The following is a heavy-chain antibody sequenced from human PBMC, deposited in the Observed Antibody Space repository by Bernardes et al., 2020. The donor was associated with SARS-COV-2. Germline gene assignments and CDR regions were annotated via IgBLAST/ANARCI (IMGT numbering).Heavy chain of an antibody. CDR3: ARDLGTSKV. V-gene: IGHV3-21*01. Sequence: GGSLRLSRAASGFTFSSYAMNWVRQAPGKGLEWVSSITSSGSDKNYADSVKGRFTISRDNARNSLWLQMNNLRAEDTAVYYCARDLGTSKVWGQGTLVTVSS. CDR1: GFTFSSYA. CDR2: ITSSGSDK. D-gene: IGHD3-16*01. J-gene: IGHJ4*02.